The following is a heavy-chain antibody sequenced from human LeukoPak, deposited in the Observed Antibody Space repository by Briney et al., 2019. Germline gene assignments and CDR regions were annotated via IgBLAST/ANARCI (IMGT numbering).Heavy chain of an antibody. D-gene: IGHD2-15*01. CDR1: GFTFRSYA. CDR2: IGGSGFST. Sequence: GGSLRLSCAASGFTFRSYAMSWVRQAPGRGLEWVSVIGGSGFSTYYADSVKGRFTISRDNSENTVYLQMNALRAEDTAVYCCAKHFHDLYCSGGSCYWNFAYWGQGTLVTVSS. CDR3: AKHFHDLYCSGGSCYWNFAY. V-gene: IGHV3-23*01. J-gene: IGHJ4*02.